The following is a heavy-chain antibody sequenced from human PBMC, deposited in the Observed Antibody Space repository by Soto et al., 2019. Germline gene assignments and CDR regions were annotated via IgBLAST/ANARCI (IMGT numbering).Heavy chain of an antibody. CDR3: AKDLLRPGRAYGMDL. V-gene: IGHV3-30*18. CDR2: ISYDGSNK. J-gene: IGHJ6*02. D-gene: IGHD1-26*01. Sequence: SPRLACAACGVTLCSYVMHGVRQAPGKGLEWVAVISYDGSNKYYADSVKGRFTISRDNSKNTLYLQMNSLRAEDTAVYYWAKDLLRPGRAYGMDLWGHGNTVTVSS. CDR1: GVTLCSYV.